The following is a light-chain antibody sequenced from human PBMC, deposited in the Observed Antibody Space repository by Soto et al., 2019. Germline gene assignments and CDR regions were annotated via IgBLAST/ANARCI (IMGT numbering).Light chain of an antibody. CDR2: AAS. CDR3: QQYDNWLTGT. J-gene: IGKJ1*01. V-gene: IGKV3-15*01. Sequence: ETVMTQSPATLSVSPGDTATLSCRASRSVSNNLAWYQQKPGQAPRLLIYAASTRATGIPARFSGGGSGTEFTLTISSLQSEDFAVYYCQQYDNWLTGTFGQGTKVDTK. CDR1: RSVSNN.